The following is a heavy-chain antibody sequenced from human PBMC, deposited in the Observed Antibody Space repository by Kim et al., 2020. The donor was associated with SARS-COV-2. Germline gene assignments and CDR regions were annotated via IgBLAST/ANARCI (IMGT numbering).Heavy chain of an antibody. CDR1: GFSFSTDW. CDR2: IRPDGGDT. D-gene: IGHD3-10*01. Sequence: GGSLRLSCAASGFSFSTDWMTWVRQVPGKGLEWVANIRPDGGDTYYADSVKGRFTISRDNAENSLYLQMNSLRAEDTAIYYCARAAWFSEDWGQGALVTVSS. V-gene: IGHV3-7*04. J-gene: IGHJ4*02. CDR3: ARAAWFSED.